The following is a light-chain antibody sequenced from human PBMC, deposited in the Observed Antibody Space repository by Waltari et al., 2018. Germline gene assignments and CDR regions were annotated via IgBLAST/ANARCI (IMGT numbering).Light chain of an antibody. Sequence: QSVLTQPPSASGTPGQRVTISCSGIASNIGGTLVHLSQQLPGKAPKLLIYRSEQRPSGVPDRFSASKTGTSASLAISGLQSEDEADYFCASWDDSLNGHWVFGGGTKVTVL. J-gene: IGLJ3*02. CDR2: RSE. CDR3: ASWDDSLNGHWV. V-gene: IGLV1-44*01. CDR1: ASNIGGTL.